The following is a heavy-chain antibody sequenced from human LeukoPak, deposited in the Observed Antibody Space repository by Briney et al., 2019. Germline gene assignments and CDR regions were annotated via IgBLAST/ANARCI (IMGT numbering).Heavy chain of an antibody. Sequence: GGSLRLSCAASGFNFDVYGMSWVRQAPGMGLEWVSSINWNGERIGVAESVEGRFTISRDNARSSVYLQMNSLRVEDTAFYYCAKGGLLGHYYDSSGPARAFYRGQGTLVTVSS. J-gene: IGHJ4*02. V-gene: IGHV3-20*04. D-gene: IGHD3-22*01. CDR1: GFNFDVYG. CDR2: INWNGERI. CDR3: AKGGLLGHYYDSSGPARAFY.